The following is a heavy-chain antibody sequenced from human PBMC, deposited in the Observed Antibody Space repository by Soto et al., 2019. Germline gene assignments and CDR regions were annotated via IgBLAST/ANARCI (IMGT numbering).Heavy chain of an antibody. Sequence: QVQLQESGPGLVKPSDTLSLTCAVSGYSISSSHWWGWIRQPPGKGLEWIGYIYYSGSTYYNPSLKSLVTMSVDTSKNQFSLKVSSVTAVDTAVYYCARSYRDYGMDVWGQGTTVTVSS. V-gene: IGHV4-28*01. D-gene: IGHD5-18*01. J-gene: IGHJ6*02. CDR1: GYSISSSHW. CDR3: ARSYRDYGMDV. CDR2: IYYSGST.